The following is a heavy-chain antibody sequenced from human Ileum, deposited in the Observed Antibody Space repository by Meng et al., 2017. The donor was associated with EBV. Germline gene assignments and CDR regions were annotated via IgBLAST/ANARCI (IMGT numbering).Heavy chain of an antibody. Sequence: QAQLVQSGGEVKKPXXXXKXSCKASGYTFTNYGITWVRQAPGQGLEWMGWISAYNGNTNNAQTLKGRVTMTTDTSTSTAYMELRSLRSDDTAVYYCARVEVGITSGDYWGQGTLVTVSS. CDR2: ISAYNGNT. D-gene: IGHD1-26*01. V-gene: IGHV1-18*01. CDR3: ARVEVGITSGDY. J-gene: IGHJ4*02. CDR1: GYTFTNYG.